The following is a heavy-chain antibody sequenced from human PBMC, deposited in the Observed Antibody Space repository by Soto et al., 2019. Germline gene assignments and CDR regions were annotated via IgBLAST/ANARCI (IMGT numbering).Heavy chain of an antibody. Sequence: GESRKMYCNGSGYSFAGYWITWVRQRPGKGLEWMGRIDPSDSQTYYSPSFRGHVTISVTKSITTVFLQWSSLRASDTAMYYCARQIYDSDTGPNFQYYFDSWGQGTPVTVSS. D-gene: IGHD3-22*01. CDR1: GYSFAGYW. CDR3: ARQIYDSDTGPNFQYYFDS. J-gene: IGHJ4*02. V-gene: IGHV5-10-1*01. CDR2: IDPSDSQT.